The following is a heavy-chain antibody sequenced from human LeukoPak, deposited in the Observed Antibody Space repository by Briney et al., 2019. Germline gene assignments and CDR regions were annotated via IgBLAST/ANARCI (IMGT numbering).Heavy chain of an antibody. CDR3: AKDRPASRSRWFWRVFCFET. V-gene: IGHV3-23*01. D-gene: IGHD3-3*01. CDR1: GFNFSTYA. CDR2: FRGDVGANT. J-gene: IGHJ3*01. Sequence: PGGSLRLSCATCGFNFSTYAISWVRQAPGKGLEWVSGFRGDVGANTHYADSVKGRFTIARGNSKNTLFLQMDSLRAEDTAVYYSAKDRPASRSRWFWRVFCFETWGQGTVVTVSS.